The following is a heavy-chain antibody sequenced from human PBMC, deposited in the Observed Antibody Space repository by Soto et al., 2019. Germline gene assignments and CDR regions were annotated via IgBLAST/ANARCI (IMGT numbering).Heavy chain of an antibody. J-gene: IGHJ4*02. CDR2: IYWDDVK. Sequence: QITLKESGPTLVKPTQTLTLTCTFSGFSLSTSGVGVGWIRQPPGKALEWLALIYWDDVKRDSPSLNSRLTITKDTPKNQAVLTMTNMDPVDTATYYCAHTKYSGYAPGLWGQGTLVTVSS. CDR3: AHTKYSGYAPGL. V-gene: IGHV2-5*02. D-gene: IGHD5-12*01. CDR1: GFSLSTSGVG.